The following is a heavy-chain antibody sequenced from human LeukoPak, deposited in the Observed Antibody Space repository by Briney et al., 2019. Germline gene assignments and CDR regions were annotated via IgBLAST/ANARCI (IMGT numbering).Heavy chain of an antibody. D-gene: IGHD4-17*01. CDR1: GFNFSDYE. Sequence: GGSLRLSCAASGFNFSDYEMNWLRQAPGKGLEWLSHTGTGGRTVKYADSVKGRFTISRDNARSSLYLQMTNLRVEDTAVYFCARGGTVTYYFDHWGQGILVAVSS. V-gene: IGHV3-48*03. CDR3: ARGGTVTYYFDH. J-gene: IGHJ4*02. CDR2: TGTGGRTV.